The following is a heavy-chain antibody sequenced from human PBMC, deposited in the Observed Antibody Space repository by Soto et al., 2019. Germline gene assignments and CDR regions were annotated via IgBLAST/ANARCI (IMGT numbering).Heavy chain of an antibody. J-gene: IGHJ5*02. Sequence: GASVKVSCKASGGTFSSYTMSWVRQAPGQGLEWMGRIIPILGIANYAQKFQGRVTITADKSTSTAYMELSSLRSEDTAVYYCAPIRRYDILTQNGNWFDPWGQGTLVTVSS. CDR3: APIRRYDILTQNGNWFDP. V-gene: IGHV1-69*02. D-gene: IGHD3-9*01. CDR2: IIPILGIA. CDR1: GGTFSSYT.